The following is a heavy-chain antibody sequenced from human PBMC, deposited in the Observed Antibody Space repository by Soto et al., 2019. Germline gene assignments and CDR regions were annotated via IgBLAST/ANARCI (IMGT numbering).Heavy chain of an antibody. V-gene: IGHV4-34*01. Sequence: SETLSLTCAVYGGSFSGYHWSWIRQPPGKGLEWIGEINHSGSTNYNPSLKSRVTISVDTSKNQFSLKLSSVTAADTAVYYCARWFGNSNWFDPWGQGTLVTVSS. CDR1: GGSFSGYH. CDR2: INHSGST. J-gene: IGHJ5*02. D-gene: IGHD3-10*01. CDR3: ARWFGNSNWFDP.